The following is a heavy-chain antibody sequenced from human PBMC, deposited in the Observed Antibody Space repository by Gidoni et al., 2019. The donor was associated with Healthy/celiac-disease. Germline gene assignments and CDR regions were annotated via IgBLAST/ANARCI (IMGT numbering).Heavy chain of an antibody. CDR3: ARHSGYYGSGSYLMDY. Sequence: QLQLQESGPGLVKPSETLSLTCAVSGDSIISSNYYWGWIRQPPGKGLEWIWTIYYSGSTYYNPSLKSRVTISVDTSKNQFSLKLSSVTAADTAVYYCARHSGYYGSGSYLMDYWGQGTLVTVSS. CDR1: GDSIISSNYY. CDR2: IYYSGST. J-gene: IGHJ4*02. D-gene: IGHD3-10*01. V-gene: IGHV4-39*01.